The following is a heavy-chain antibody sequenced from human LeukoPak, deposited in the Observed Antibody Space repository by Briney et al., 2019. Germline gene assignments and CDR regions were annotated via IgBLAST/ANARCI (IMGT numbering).Heavy chain of an antibody. Sequence: TGGSLRLSCAASGFTFSSYAMSWVRQAPGKGLEWVSAISGSGGSTYYADSVKGRFTISRDNSKNTLYLQMNSLRAEDTAVYYCAKCHQLLLSGPIDYWGQGTLVTVSS. CDR3: AKCHQLLLSGPIDY. J-gene: IGHJ4*02. D-gene: IGHD2-2*01. CDR2: ISGSGGST. V-gene: IGHV3-23*01. CDR1: GFTFSSYA.